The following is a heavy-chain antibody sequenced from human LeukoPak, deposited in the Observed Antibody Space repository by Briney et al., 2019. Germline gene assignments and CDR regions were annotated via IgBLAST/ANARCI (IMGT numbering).Heavy chain of an antibody. CDR1: GGSISSHY. V-gene: IGHV4-59*11. J-gene: IGHJ6*03. CDR3: ARGMESSSSWYYYYYYMDV. CDR2: IYYSGST. D-gene: IGHD6-13*01. Sequence: SETLSLTCTVSGGSISSHYWSWIRQPPGEGLEWIGYIYYSGSTNYNTSLKSRVTISVDTSKNQFSLKLSSVTAADTAVYYCARGMESSSSWYYYYYYMDVWGKGTTVTVSS.